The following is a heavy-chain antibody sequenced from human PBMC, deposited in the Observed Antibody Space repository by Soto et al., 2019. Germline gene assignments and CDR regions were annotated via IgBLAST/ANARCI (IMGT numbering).Heavy chain of an antibody. CDR2: IYYSGST. D-gene: IGHD1-26*01. J-gene: IGHJ4*02. V-gene: IGHV4-39*01. Sequence: QLQLQESGPGLVKPSETLSLTCTVSGGSISSSSYYWGWIRQPPGKGLEWIGSIYYSGSTYYNPSLKSRVTISVDTSKNQFSLKLSSVTAADTAVYYCASLIHSGSYYLGHFFDYWGQGTLVTVSS. CDR3: ASLIHSGSYYLGHFFDY. CDR1: GGSISSSSYY.